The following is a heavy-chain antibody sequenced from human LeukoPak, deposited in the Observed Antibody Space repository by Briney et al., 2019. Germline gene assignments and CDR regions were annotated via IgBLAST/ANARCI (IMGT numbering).Heavy chain of an antibody. CDR1: GFTFSSYA. J-gene: IGHJ4*02. V-gene: IGHV3-23*01. CDR3: AREIVSAVAGNFDY. CDR2: ISGSGGST. D-gene: IGHD6-19*01. Sequence: PGGSLRLSCAASGFTFSSYAMSWVRQAPGKGLEWVSAISGSGGSTYYADSVKGRFTISRDNAKNSLYLEMNSLRAEDTAVYYCAREIVSAVAGNFDYWGQGTLVTVSS.